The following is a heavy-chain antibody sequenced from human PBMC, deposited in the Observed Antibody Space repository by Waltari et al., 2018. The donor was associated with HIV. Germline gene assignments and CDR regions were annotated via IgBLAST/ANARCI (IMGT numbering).Heavy chain of an antibody. CDR1: GRSISSSSYY. V-gene: IGHV4-39*01. CDR3: ARHRAAGDAFDI. CDR2: IYYSGST. D-gene: IGHD6-25*01. Sequence: QLQLQESGPGLVKPSETLSLTCTVPGRSISSSSYYWDWIRLPPGKGLEWIGSIYYSGSTDYNPSHKSRVTISVDTSKNQFSLKLSSVTAADTAVYYCARHRAAGDAFDIWGQGTMVTVSS. J-gene: IGHJ3*02.